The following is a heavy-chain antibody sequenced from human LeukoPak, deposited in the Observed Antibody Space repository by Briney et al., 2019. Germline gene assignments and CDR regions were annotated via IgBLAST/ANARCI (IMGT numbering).Heavy chain of an antibody. D-gene: IGHD2-15*01. J-gene: IGHJ4*02. CDR1: GYIFTDCY. Sequence: ASVMVSCEAAGYIFTDCYVQWVRQAPGQGLEWMGLIKPDSGGTNFEQKFQGRVSLTRDSSISTVYMELSSLTSDDTAVYYCSTVDKGSRTPKCADDSGQGTLVTVSS. V-gene: IGHV1-2*02. CDR3: STVDKGSRTPKCADD. CDR2: IKPDSGGT.